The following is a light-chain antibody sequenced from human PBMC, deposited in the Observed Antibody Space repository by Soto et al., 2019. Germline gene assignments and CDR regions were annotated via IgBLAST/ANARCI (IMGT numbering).Light chain of an antibody. CDR2: WAS. V-gene: IGKV4-1*01. CDR1: QTIFYTSSNKNY. CDR3: QQYYSTPFT. Sequence: DIVLTQSPDPLAVSLGERATIHCKSSQTIFYTSSNKNYLAWYQQRPGQPPKLLIYWASDRESGVPNRFSGSGSGTDFTLTISGLQAEDVAVYYCQQYYSTPFTFGPGTRLDIK. J-gene: IGKJ3*01.